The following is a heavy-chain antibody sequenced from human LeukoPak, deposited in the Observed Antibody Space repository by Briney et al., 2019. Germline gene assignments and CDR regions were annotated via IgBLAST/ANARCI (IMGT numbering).Heavy chain of an antibody. D-gene: IGHD4-17*01. Sequence: QSGGSLRLSCAASGFTFSGSAMHWVRQASGKGLEWVGRIRSKANSYATAYAASVKGRFTISRDDSKNTAYLQMNSLKTEDTAVYYCTSQIDYGDPPNYYYYMDVWGKGTTVTVSS. CDR2: IRSKANSYAT. CDR3: TSQIDYGDPPNYYYYMDV. V-gene: IGHV3-73*01. CDR1: GFTFSGSA. J-gene: IGHJ6*03.